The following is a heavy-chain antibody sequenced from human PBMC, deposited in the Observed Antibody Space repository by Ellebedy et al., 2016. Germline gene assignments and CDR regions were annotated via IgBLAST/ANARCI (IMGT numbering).Heavy chain of an antibody. Sequence: SVKVSXKASGGTFSSYAISWVRQAPGQGLEWMGGIIPIFGTANYAQKFQGRVTITADESTSTAYMELSSLRSEDTAVYYCAREKIVGAISYYYYYGMDVWGQGTTVTVSS. D-gene: IGHD1-26*01. CDR3: AREKIVGAISYYYYYGMDV. CDR1: GGTFSSYA. J-gene: IGHJ6*02. V-gene: IGHV1-69*13. CDR2: IIPIFGTA.